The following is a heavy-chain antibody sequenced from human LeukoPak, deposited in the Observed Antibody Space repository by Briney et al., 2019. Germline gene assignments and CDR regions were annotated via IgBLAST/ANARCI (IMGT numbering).Heavy chain of an antibody. CDR2: IYYSGST. CDR1: GGSISSSSYY. Sequence: SETLFLTCTVSGGSISSSSYYWGWIRQPPGKGLEWIGSIYYSGSTYYNPSLKSRVTISVDTSRNQFSLKLSSVTAADTAVYYCARRLYYDILTGYRISNWFDPWGQGTLVTVSS. J-gene: IGHJ5*02. CDR3: ARRLYYDILTGYRISNWFDP. D-gene: IGHD3-9*01. V-gene: IGHV4-39*01.